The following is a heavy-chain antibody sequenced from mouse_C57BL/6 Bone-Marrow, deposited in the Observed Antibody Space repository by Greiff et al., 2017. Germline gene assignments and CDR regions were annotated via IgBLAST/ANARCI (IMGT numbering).Heavy chain of an antibody. J-gene: IGHJ1*03. D-gene: IGHD1-1*01. CDR3: ARQFYYGSSWWYFDV. Sequence: EVQLVESGGDLVKPGGSLKLSCAASGFTFSSYGMSWVRQTPDKRLEWVATISSGGSYTDYPDSVKGRFTISRDNAKNTLYLQMSSLKSEDTAMYYCARQFYYGSSWWYFDVWGTGTTVTVSA. CDR1: GFTFSSYG. CDR2: ISSGGSYT. V-gene: IGHV5-6*01.